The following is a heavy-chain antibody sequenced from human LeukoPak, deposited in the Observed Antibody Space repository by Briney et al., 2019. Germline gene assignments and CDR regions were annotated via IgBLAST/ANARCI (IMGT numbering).Heavy chain of an antibody. Sequence: ASVKVSCKASGGTFSSYAISWVRQAPGQGLEWVGVINPSGGTTTYAQKFQGRVTMTRDTSTSTVYMELSSLRIEDTAVYYCSRDLGGSYNDYWGQGTMVTVSS. CDR3: SRDLGGSYNDY. D-gene: IGHD1-26*01. CDR1: GGTFSSYA. J-gene: IGHJ4*02. CDR2: INPSGGTT. V-gene: IGHV1-46*01.